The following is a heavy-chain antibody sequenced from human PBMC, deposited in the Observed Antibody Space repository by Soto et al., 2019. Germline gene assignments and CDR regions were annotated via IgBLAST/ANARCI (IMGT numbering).Heavy chain of an antibody. Sequence: ASVKVSCKASGYTFTSYGISWVRQAPGQGLEWMGWSSAYNGNTNYAQKLQGRVTMTTDTSTSTASMELRSLRSDDTAVYSCARGVITWPDNWGDFKDFWGKGTTDT. V-gene: IGHV1-18*01. CDR1: GYTFTSYG. J-gene: IGHJ6*03. D-gene: IGHD3-16*02. CDR2: SSAYNGNT. CDR3: ARGVITWPDNWGDFKDF.